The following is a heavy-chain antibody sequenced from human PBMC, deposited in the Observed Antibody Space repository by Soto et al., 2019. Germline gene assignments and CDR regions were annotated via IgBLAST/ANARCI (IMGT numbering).Heavy chain of an antibody. CDR1: GCTFTNYW. Sequence: GESLKISCKGSGCTFTNYWIGWVRQMPGTGLEWMGIIYPGNSNTRYSPSFQGQVTMSADKSISTAYLQWSSLRASDTAIYYCARPSDVGLASSFDYWGQGSQVTVSS. J-gene: IGHJ4*02. CDR2: IYPGNSNT. CDR3: ARPSDVGLASSFDY. V-gene: IGHV5-51*01.